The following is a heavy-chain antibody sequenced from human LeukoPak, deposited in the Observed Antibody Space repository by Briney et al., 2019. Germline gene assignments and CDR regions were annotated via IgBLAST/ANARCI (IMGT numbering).Heavy chain of an antibody. CDR1: GFTFSSYA. D-gene: IGHD6-19*01. Sequence: GGSLRLSCAASGFTFSSYAMHWVRQAPGKGLEWVAVISYDGSNKYYADSVKGRFTISRDNSKNTLYLQMNSLRAEDTAVYYCASRHSSGWTFDSWGQGTLVTVSS. V-gene: IGHV3-30-3*01. CDR2: ISYDGSNK. J-gene: IGHJ4*02. CDR3: ASRHSSGWTFDS.